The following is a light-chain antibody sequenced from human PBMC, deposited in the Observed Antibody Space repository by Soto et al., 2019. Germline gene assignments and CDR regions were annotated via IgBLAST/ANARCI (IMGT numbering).Light chain of an antibody. Sequence: QSVLTQPPSASGSPGQSVTISCTGTNSDVGGYNFVSWYQQHPGKAPKLMIYEVNKRPSGVPDRFSGSKSGNTASLTVSGLQAEDEADYYCCSYTSISTSAVFGGGTKVTVL. V-gene: IGLV2-8*01. CDR1: NSDVGGYNF. CDR2: EVN. CDR3: CSYTSISTSAV. J-gene: IGLJ2*01.